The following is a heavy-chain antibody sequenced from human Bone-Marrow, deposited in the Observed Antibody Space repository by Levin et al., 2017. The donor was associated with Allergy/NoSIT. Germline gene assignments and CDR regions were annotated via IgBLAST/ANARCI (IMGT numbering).Heavy chain of an antibody. CDR3: VRDDRVGVMRELYSHKGMDV. D-gene: IGHD3-16*01. J-gene: IGHJ6*02. Sequence: GESLKISCAASGFSFSSYGMDWVRQAPGKGLEWVAVIWYDGSNKYYGDSVKGRFIISRDNSKNTLYLQMNSLRVEDTAVYSCVRDDRVGVMRELYSHKGMDVWGQGTTVIVSS. CDR1: GFSFSSYG. CDR2: IWYDGSNK. V-gene: IGHV3-33*01.